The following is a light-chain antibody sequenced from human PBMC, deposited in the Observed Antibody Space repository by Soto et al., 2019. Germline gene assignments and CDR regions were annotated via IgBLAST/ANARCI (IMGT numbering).Light chain of an antibody. CDR3: QQRSNWPPNT. Sequence: EIVLTQSAATLSLSPGERATLSCRASQSVSSYLAWYQQKPGQPPRLLIYDASNRAIGIPARFSGSGSGTDFTLTISSLEPEAFAVYYCQQRSNWPPNTFGQGTKLEIK. CDR2: DAS. CDR1: QSVSSY. J-gene: IGKJ2*01. V-gene: IGKV3-11*01.